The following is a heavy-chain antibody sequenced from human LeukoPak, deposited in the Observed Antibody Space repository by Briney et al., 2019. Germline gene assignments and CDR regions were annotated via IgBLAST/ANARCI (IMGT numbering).Heavy chain of an antibody. J-gene: IGHJ4*02. V-gene: IGHV4-39*07. CDR3: ARGGLSPIDF. CDR2: IYYSGST. CDR1: GGSISSSSYY. Sequence: SETLSLTCTVSGGSISSSSYYWGWIRQPPGKGLEWIGSIYYSGSTYYNPSLKSRVTISVDTSKNQFSLKVNSVTAADTAIYYCARGGLSPIDFWGQGTLVIVSS. D-gene: IGHD3-16*01.